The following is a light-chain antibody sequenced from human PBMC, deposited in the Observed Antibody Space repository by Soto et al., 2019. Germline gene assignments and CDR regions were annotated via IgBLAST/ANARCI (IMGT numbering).Light chain of an antibody. Sequence: DIQMTQSPSTLSGSVGDRVTITCRASQTISSWLAWYQQKPGKAPKLLIYKASTLKSGVPSRFSGSGSGTEFTLTISSMQPHDFANYYCQQYNSYPEAFSQGTKGDIK. CDR3: QQYNSYPEA. CDR2: KAS. J-gene: IGKJ1*01. V-gene: IGKV1-5*03. CDR1: QTISSW.